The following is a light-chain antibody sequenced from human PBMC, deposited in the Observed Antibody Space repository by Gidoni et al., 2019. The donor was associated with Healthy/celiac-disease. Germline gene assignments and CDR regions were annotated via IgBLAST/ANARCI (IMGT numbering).Light chain of an antibody. CDR3: QQYDNLQAT. CDR1: QDISNY. J-gene: IGKJ3*01. CDR2: DAS. Sequence: DIQMTQSPSSLSASVGDRVTITCQASQDISNYLNWYQQKPGKAPKLLIYDASNLETGVPSRFSGSGSGTDFTFTISSLQPEDIATYYCQQYDNLQATFXPXTKVDIK. V-gene: IGKV1-33*01.